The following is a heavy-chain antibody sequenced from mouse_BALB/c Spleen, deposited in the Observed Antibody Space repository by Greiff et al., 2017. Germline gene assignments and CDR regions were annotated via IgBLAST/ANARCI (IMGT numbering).Heavy chain of an antibody. J-gene: IGHJ4*01. CDR1: GFNIKDTY. V-gene: IGHV14-3*02. CDR2: IDPANGNT. CDR3: ARATVVANYYAMDY. D-gene: IGHD1-1*01. Sequence: EVKLQESGAELVKPGASVKLSCTASGFNIKDTYMHWVKQRPEQGLEWIGRIDPANGNTKYDPKFQGKATITADTSSNTAYLQLSSLTSEDTAVYYCARATVVANYYAMDYWGQGTSVTVSS.